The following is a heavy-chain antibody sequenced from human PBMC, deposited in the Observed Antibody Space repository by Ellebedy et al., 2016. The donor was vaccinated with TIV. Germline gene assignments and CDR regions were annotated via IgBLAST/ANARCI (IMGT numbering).Heavy chain of an antibody. Sequence: GESLKISCAASGFTFSSFGMNWVRQASGKGLEWVSSIDSSGTYIYYAASVKGRFTISRDNAKNSLYLHMDSLTAEDTAVYYCAKSTVINPEGDAYDIWGQGTKVTVSS. D-gene: IGHD4-23*01. CDR1: GFTFSSFG. V-gene: IGHV3-21*06. CDR3: AKSTVINPEGDAYDI. J-gene: IGHJ3*02. CDR2: IDSSGTYI.